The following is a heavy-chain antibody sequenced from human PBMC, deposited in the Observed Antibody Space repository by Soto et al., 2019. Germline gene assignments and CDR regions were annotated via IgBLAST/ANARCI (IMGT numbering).Heavy chain of an antibody. J-gene: IGHJ6*02. CDR3: VRCAWNLYKTGDV. D-gene: IGHD1-1*01. Sequence: GASLKISCEGSGYSFTSYWIAWVRQMPGKGLAMMGIIYPGDSNTRYSPSFQGQVTISAEKSNRTVYLQWSSLKASDTAMYYCVRCAWNLYKTGDVWDQGTTVTVSS. CDR2: IYPGDSNT. CDR1: GYSFTSYW. V-gene: IGHV5-51*01.